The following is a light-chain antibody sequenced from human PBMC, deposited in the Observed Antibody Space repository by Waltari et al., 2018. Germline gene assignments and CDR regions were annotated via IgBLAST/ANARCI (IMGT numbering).Light chain of an antibody. CDR2: YAS. V-gene: IGKV1-5*01. Sequence: DIQMTQSPSTLSASVGGSVTITCRASQSISGWLAWYQQKPGKAPKLLISYASNLESGVPSRFSGGGSGTDFTLTISSLQPEDFATYYCQQYNTFPITFGQGTRLDIK. J-gene: IGKJ5*01. CDR1: QSISGW. CDR3: QQYNTFPIT.